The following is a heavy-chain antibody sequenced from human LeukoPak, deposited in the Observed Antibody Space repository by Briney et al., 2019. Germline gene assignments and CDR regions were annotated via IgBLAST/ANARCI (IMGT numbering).Heavy chain of an antibody. Sequence: GGSLRLSCAASGFTFSSYAMSWVRQAPGKGLEWVSAISGSGGSTYYADSVKGRFTMSRDNSKNTLYLQMNSLRAEDTAVYYCAKDFDGSTWFGRNYMDVWGKGTTVTVSS. CDR3: AKDFDGSTWFGRNYMDV. D-gene: IGHD6-13*01. J-gene: IGHJ6*03. V-gene: IGHV3-23*01. CDR2: ISGSGGST. CDR1: GFTFSSYA.